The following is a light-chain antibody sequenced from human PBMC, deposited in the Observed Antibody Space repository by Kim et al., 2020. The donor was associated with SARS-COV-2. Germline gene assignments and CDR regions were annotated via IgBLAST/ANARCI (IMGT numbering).Light chain of an antibody. Sequence: QSITIACTGTSSDVGGYNYVSWYQQHPGKAPKLMIYDVSNRPSGVSNRFSGSKSGNTASLTISGLQAEDEADYYCSSYTSSSTPVAFGGGTQLTVL. CDR3: SSYTSSSTPVA. J-gene: IGLJ2*01. CDR2: DVS. V-gene: IGLV2-14*03. CDR1: SSDVGGYNY.